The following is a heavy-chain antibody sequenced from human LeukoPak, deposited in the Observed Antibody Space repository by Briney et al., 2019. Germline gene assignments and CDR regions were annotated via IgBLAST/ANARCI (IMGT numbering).Heavy chain of an antibody. CDR2: ISSSSSYI. CDR1: GFTFSSYS. D-gene: IGHD1-7*01. J-gene: IGHJ3*02. Sequence: GGSLRFSCAASGFTFSSYSMNWVRQAPGKGLEWVSSISSSSSYIYYADSVKGRFTISRDNAKNSLYLQMNSPRVEDTAVYYCARWSAELDAFDIWGQGTMVTVSS. V-gene: IGHV3-21*01. CDR3: ARWSAELDAFDI.